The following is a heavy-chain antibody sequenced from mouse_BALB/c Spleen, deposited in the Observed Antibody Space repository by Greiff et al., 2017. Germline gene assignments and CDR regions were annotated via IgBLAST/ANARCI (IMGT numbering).Heavy chain of an antibody. D-gene: IGHD2-14*01. CDR1: GFTFSDYY. Sequence: DVMLVESGGGLVKPGGSLKLSCAASGFTFSDYYMYWVRQTPEKRLEWVATISDGGSYTYYPDSVKGRFTISRDNAKNNLYLQMSSLKSEDTAMYYCARGDRDEEDYYAVDYWGEGTSVTVSS. V-gene: IGHV5-4*02. CDR3: ARGDRDEEDYYAVDY. CDR2: ISDGGSYT. J-gene: IGHJ4*01.